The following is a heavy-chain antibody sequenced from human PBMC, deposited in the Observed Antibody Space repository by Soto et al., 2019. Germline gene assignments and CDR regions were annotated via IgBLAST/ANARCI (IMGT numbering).Heavy chain of an antibody. Sequence: GGSLKLSCAASGFTFSSYAMSWVRQAPGKGLEWVSAISGSGGSTYYADSVKGRFTISRDNSKNTLYLQMNSLRAEDTAVYYCAKDRLNWNYFDYWGQGTLVTVSS. V-gene: IGHV3-23*01. D-gene: IGHD1-20*01. CDR2: ISGSGGST. CDR1: GFTFSSYA. J-gene: IGHJ4*02. CDR3: AKDRLNWNYFDY.